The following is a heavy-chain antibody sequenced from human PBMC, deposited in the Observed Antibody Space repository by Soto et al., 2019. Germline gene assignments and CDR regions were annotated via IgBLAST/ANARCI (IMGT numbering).Heavy chain of an antibody. CDR3: ARDRTTQNSYYYYGMDV. V-gene: IGHV1-69*13. J-gene: IGHJ6*02. D-gene: IGHD4-4*01. Sequence: SVKVSCKASGGTFSSYAISWVRQAPGQGLEWMGGIIPIFGTANYAQKFQGRVTITADESTSTTYMELSSLRSEDTAVYYCARDRTTQNSYYYYGMDVWGQGTTVTVSS. CDR2: IIPIFGTA. CDR1: GGTFSSYA.